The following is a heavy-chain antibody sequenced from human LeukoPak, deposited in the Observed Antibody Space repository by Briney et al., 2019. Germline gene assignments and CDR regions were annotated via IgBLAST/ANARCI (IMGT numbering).Heavy chain of an antibody. V-gene: IGHV3-23*01. CDR2: ISGSGGST. D-gene: IGHD3-10*02. J-gene: IGHJ3*02. Sequence: SGGSLRLSCAASGFTFSSYAMSWVRQAPGKGLEWVSAISGSGGSTYYADSVKGRFTISRDNSKNTLYLQMNSLRAEDTAVYYCAKGMMMFGELLDAFDIWGQGTMVTVSS. CDR3: AKGMMMFGELLDAFDI. CDR1: GFTFSSYA.